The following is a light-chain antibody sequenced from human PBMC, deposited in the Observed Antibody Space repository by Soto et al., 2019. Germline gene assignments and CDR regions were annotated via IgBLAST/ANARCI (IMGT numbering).Light chain of an antibody. J-gene: IGKJ4*01. V-gene: IGKV3-15*01. CDR1: QSVHSN. CDR2: GAS. Sequence: EIVMTQSPATLSLSPGETGTLSCRASQSVHSNLAWFQQHPGEAPRLLIYGASSRATGIPVRFSGSGSGTEFTLTISSLQPEDFAVYYCQQYTDWPWGTFGGGTKVDNK. CDR3: QQYTDWPWGT.